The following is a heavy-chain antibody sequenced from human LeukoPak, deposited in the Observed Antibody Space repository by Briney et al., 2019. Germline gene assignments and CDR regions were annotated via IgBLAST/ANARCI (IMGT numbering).Heavy chain of an antibody. Sequence: GGSLRLSCAASGFTFSNYWMHWVRQGPGKGLVWVSRINSDGRLTGYADSVKGRFTISRDNAKNTLYLQMNSLRAEDTAVYYCARDLRTPSDTNIAIDYWGQGTLVTVSS. CDR2: INSDGRLT. J-gene: IGHJ4*02. CDR3: ARDLRTPSDTNIAIDY. V-gene: IGHV3-74*01. D-gene: IGHD4-23*01. CDR1: GFTFSNYW.